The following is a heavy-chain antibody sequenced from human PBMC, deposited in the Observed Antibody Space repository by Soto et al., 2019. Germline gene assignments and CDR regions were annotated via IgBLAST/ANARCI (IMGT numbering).Heavy chain of an antibody. J-gene: IGHJ4*02. CDR2: IYYSGST. CDR3: ARREAVAGPSDYYYFDY. CDR1: GGSISSSSYY. Sequence: SETLSLTCTVSGGSISSSSYYWGWIRQPPGKGLEWIGSIYYSGSTYYNPSLKSRVTISVDTSKNQFSLKLSSVTAADTAVYYCARREAVAGPSDYYYFDYWGQGTLVTVSS. D-gene: IGHD6-19*01. V-gene: IGHV4-39*01.